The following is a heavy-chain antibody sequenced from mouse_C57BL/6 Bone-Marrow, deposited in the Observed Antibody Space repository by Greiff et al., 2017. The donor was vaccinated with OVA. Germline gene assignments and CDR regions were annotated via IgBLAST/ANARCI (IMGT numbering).Heavy chain of an antibody. Sequence: EVKLMESGPGLVKPSQSLSLTCSVTGYSITSGYYWNWIRQFPGNKLEWMGYISYDGSNNYNPSLKNRISITRDTSNNQFFLKLNSVTTEDTATYYCATTGSSYGYFDVWGTGTTVTVSS. D-gene: IGHD1-1*01. V-gene: IGHV3-6*01. CDR2: ISYDGSN. J-gene: IGHJ1*03. CDR3: ATTGSSYGYFDV. CDR1: GYSITSGYY.